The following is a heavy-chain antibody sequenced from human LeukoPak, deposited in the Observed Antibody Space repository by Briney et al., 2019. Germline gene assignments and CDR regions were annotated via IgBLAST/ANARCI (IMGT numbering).Heavy chain of an antibody. CDR1: GGSISVSSYY. Sequence: SETLSLTCTVSGGSISVSSYYWGWIRQPPGKGLEWIASIYYSGSTYYNPSLKSRVTISVDTSKNQFSLKLSSVTAADTAVYYCARLNLQLLGWYFDLWGRGTLVTVSS. V-gene: IGHV4-39*01. CDR2: IYYSGST. J-gene: IGHJ2*01. D-gene: IGHD2-2*01. CDR3: ARLNLQLLGWYFDL.